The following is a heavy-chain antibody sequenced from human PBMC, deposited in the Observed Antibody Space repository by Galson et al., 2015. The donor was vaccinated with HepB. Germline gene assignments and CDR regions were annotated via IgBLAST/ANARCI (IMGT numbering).Heavy chain of an antibody. CDR2: ISNSGNTI. CDR1: GFTFSDYN. V-gene: IGHV3-11*01. D-gene: IGHD3-3*01. J-gene: IGHJ6*02. Sequence: SLRLSCAASGFTFSDYNMNWFRQAPGEGLEWVSYISNSGNTIYYADSMKGRFTISRDNAKNSLYLQMNSLSADDTAVYYCARERVVIPPTGMDVWGQGTTVTVSS. CDR3: ARERVVIPPTGMDV.